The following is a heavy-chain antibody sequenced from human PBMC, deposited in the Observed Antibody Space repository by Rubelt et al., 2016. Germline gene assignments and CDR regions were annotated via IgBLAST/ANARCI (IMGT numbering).Heavy chain of an antibody. D-gene: IGHD4-11*01. CDR2: IWYDGSNK. J-gene: IGHJ3*02. Sequence: GGVVQPGRSLRLSCAASGFTFSSHGMHWVRQAPGKGLEWVAVIWYDGSNKYYADSVKGRFTISRDNSKNTLYLQMNSLRAEDTAVYYCARAGVTTADAFDIWGQGTMVTVSS. V-gene: IGHV3-30*19. CDR3: ARAGVTTADAFDI. CDR1: GFTFSSHG.